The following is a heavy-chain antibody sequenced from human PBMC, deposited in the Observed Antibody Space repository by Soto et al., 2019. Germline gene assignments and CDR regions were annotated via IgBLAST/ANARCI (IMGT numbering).Heavy chain of an antibody. CDR3: AHSTVEIWFGELSLDYYYYYYMDV. V-gene: IGHV2-5*02. Sequence: QITLKESGPTLVKPTQTLTLTCTFSGFSLSTSGVGVGWIRQPPGKALEWLALIYWDDDKRYSPSLKSRLTITKDTSKNQVVLTMTNMDPVDTATYYCAHSTVEIWFGELSLDYYYYYYMDVWGKGTTVTVSS. J-gene: IGHJ6*03. D-gene: IGHD3-10*01. CDR1: GFSLSTSGVG. CDR2: IYWDDDK.